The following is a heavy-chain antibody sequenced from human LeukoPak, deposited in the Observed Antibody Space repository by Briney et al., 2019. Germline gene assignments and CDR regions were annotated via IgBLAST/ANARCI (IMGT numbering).Heavy chain of an antibody. D-gene: IGHD3-22*01. CDR2: IYRSGTTT. CDR1: ASSISSGDF. V-gene: IGHV4-38-2*02. Sequence: SETLSLTCSVSASSISSGDFWGWIRQTPGKGLVWIGTIYRSGTTTYYSPSLKSRVTISLDTSRNQFSLKLNSVTAADTAVYYCAKSNGYGLIDIWGQGTMVTVSS. CDR3: AKSNGYGLIDI. J-gene: IGHJ3*02.